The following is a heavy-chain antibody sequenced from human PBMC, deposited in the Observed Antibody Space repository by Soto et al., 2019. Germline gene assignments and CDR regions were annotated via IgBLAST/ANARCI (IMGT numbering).Heavy chain of an antibody. Sequence: ASVKVSCKASGYTFTYYAMHWVRQAPGQSLEWMGWINAGNGNTKYSQKFQGRVTITRDTSASTAYMELSSLRSEDTAVYYCARGHSSRLRWFDPRGKAPLLTGS. CDR3: ARGHSSRLRWFDP. V-gene: IGHV1-3*01. J-gene: IGHJ5*02. CDR2: INAGNGNT. CDR1: GYTFTYYA. D-gene: IGHD6-19*01.